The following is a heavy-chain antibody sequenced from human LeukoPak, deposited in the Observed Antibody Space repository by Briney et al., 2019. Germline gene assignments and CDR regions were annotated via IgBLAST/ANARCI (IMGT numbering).Heavy chain of an antibody. CDR1: GGSISNYY. V-gene: IGHV4-59*12. D-gene: IGHD6-13*01. CDR3: AREVGKQQLVLDY. Sequence: SETLSLTCTVSGGSISNYYWSWIRQPPGKGLEWIAYFYYSGNTNYNPSLKSRVTISVDKSKNQFSLKLSSVTAADTAVYYCAREVGKQQLVLDYWGQGTLVTVSS. CDR2: FYYSGNT. J-gene: IGHJ4*02.